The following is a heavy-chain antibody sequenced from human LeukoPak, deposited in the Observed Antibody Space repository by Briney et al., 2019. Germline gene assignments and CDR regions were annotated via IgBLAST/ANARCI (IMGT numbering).Heavy chain of an antibody. J-gene: IGHJ6*02. V-gene: IGHV4-34*01. CDR3: ARGRRFLEWLPTSYYYYGMDV. D-gene: IGHD3-3*01. CDR2: INHSGST. Sequence: SETLSLTCAVYGGSFSGYYWRWIRQPPGKGLEWIGEINHSGSTNYNPSIKSRVTISVDTSKNQFSLKLSSVIAADTAVYYCARGRRFLEWLPTSYYYYGMDVWGQGTTVTVSS. CDR1: GGSFSGYY.